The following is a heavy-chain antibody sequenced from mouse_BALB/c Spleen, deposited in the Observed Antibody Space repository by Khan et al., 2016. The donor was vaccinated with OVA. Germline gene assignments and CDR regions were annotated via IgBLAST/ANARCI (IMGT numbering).Heavy chain of an antibody. CDR3: AREGLRGVAMDY. V-gene: IGHV1S56*01. J-gene: IGHJ4*01. CDR1: GYTFTAYD. Sequence: QVQLQQSGPELVKPGASVKISCKASGYTFTAYDINWVRQRPGQGLEWIGWIYPGDDSTEYNENFRGEATLTADKYSNTAYMQLSSLTSEKSAVYFCAREGLRGVAMDYWGQGTSVSVSS. CDR2: IYPGDDST. D-gene: IGHD2-4*01.